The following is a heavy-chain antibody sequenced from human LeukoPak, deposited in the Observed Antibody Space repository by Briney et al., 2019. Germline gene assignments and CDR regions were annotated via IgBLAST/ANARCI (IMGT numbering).Heavy chain of an antibody. CDR2: IIPIFGTA. Sequence: ASVKVSCKASGGTFSSYAISWLRQAPGQGLEWMGGIIPIFGTANYAQKFQGRVTITTDESTSTAYMELSSLRSEDTAVYYCAREVTNWFDPWGQGTLVTVSS. D-gene: IGHD3-10*01. CDR3: AREVTNWFDP. V-gene: IGHV1-69*05. CDR1: GGTFSSYA. J-gene: IGHJ5*02.